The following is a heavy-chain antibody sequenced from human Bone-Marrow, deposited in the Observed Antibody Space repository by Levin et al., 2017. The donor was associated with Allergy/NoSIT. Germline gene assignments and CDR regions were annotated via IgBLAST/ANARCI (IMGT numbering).Heavy chain of an antibody. Sequence: QTGGSLRLSCAASGFTFSSYAMHWVRQAPGKGLEWVAIISYDGNNKYYADSVKGRFTISRDNSKNTLYLQMNSLRAEDTAVYYCARDPTGGYYFDYWGQGTLVTVSS. J-gene: IGHJ4*02. CDR3: ARDPTGGYYFDY. V-gene: IGHV3-30-3*01. CDR1: GFTFSSYA. CDR2: ISYDGNNK. D-gene: IGHD2-8*02.